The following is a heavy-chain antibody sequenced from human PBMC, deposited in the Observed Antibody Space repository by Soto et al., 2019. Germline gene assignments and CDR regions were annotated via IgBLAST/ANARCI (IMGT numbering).Heavy chain of an antibody. CDR1: GFTFNSYW. CDR2: TNSDGSDT. D-gene: IGHD3-10*01. Sequence: GESLRLSCAASGFTFNSYWMHWVLQAPGKGPVWVSHTNSDGSDTTYADSVKGRFTISRDNAKNTPYLQMNSLRAEDTAVYYCVKIRDIVTRHYCLAYPAQRTPVPVSS. J-gene: IGHJ4*02. V-gene: IGHV3-74*01. CDR3: VKIRDIVTRHYCLAY.